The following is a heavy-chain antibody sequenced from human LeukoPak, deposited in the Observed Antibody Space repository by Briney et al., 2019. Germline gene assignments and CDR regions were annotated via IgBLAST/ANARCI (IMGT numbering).Heavy chain of an antibody. CDR2: INHSGST. CDR1: GGSFSGYY. D-gene: IGHD1-14*01. V-gene: IGHV4-34*01. CDR3: ARDRSSNHDTPYYYYYYMDV. Sequence: PSETLSLTCAVYGGSFSGYYWSWIRQPPGKGLEWIGEINHSGSTNYNPSLKSRVTISVDTSKNQFSLKLSSVTAADTAVYYCARDRSSNHDTPYYYYYYMDVWGKGTTVTVSS. J-gene: IGHJ6*03.